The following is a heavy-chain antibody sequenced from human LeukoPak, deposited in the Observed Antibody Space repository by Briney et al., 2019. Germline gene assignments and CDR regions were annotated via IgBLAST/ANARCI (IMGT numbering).Heavy chain of an antibody. J-gene: IGHJ4*02. D-gene: IGHD2-2*01. CDR3: ARGRGGSTSPDFDY. CDR1: GGTFSSYA. CDR2: IIPILGIA. Sequence: SVKVSCKASGGTFSSYAISWVRQAPGQGLEWMGRIIPILGIANYAQKFQGRVTITADKSTSTAYMELSSLRSEHTAVYYCARGRGGSTSPDFDYWGQGTLVTVSS. V-gene: IGHV1-69*04.